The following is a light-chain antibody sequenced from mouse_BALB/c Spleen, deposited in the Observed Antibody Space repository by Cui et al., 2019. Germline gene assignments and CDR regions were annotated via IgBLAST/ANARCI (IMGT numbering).Light chain of an antibody. Sequence: ENVLTKSPAIMAASLGQKVTMTFSASSSVSSSYLNWYQQKSGASAKPLIHRTSTLASGVPARFSGSGSGTSYSLTISSVDAEDDATYYCQQWSGYLFTFGSGTKLEIK. CDR2: RTS. J-gene: IGKJ4*01. V-gene: IGKV4-58*01. CDR1: SSVSSSY. CDR3: QQWSGYLFT.